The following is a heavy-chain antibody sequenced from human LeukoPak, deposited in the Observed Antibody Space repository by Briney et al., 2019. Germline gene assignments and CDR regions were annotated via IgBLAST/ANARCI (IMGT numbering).Heavy chain of an antibody. J-gene: IGHJ5*02. Sequence: ASVKVSCKASAGTFSSYAISWVRQAHGQGLEWMGGIIPIFGTANYAQKFQGRVTITADESTSTAYMELSSLRSEDTAAYYCARDGDSSSWYHEFDPWGQGTLVTVSS. V-gene: IGHV1-69*13. CDR1: AGTFSSYA. CDR2: IIPIFGTA. D-gene: IGHD6-13*01. CDR3: ARDGDSSSWYHEFDP.